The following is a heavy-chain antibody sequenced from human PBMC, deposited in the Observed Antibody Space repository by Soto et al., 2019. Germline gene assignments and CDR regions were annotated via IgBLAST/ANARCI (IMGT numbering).Heavy chain of an antibody. V-gene: IGHV4-34*01. CDR2: MSHSGGT. J-gene: IGHJ3*02. CDR3: ARVERGTATTVVDASDI. D-gene: IGHD1-1*01. CDR1: GGFVTSGSYY. Sequence: QVQLQQWGAGLLKPSETLSLTCAVYGGFVTSGSYYWSWIRQPPGKGLEWIGEMSHSGGTHFNPSLKSRVTISVDTSKNQCTLKMSSVTAADTALYYCARVERGTATTVVDASDIWGPGTIVTVSS.